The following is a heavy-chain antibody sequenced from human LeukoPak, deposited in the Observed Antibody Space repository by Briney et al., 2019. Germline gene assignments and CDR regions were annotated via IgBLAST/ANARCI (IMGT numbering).Heavy chain of an antibody. Sequence: GGSLRLSCAASGFTFDDYGMSWVRQAPGKGLEWVSGINWNGGSTGYADSVKGRFTISRDNAKNSLYLQMNSLRAEDTALYYCARGYGSGWYSYFQHWGQGTLVTVSS. D-gene: IGHD6-19*01. V-gene: IGHV3-20*04. CDR1: GFTFDDYG. CDR3: ARGYGSGWYSYFQH. J-gene: IGHJ1*01. CDR2: INWNGGST.